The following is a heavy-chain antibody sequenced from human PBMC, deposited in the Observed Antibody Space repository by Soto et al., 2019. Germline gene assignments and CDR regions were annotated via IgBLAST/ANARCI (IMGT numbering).Heavy chain of an antibody. Sequence: SETLSLTCAVYGGSFSGYYWSWIRQPPGKGLEWIGEINHSGSTNYNPSLKSRVTISVDTSKNQFSLKLSSVTAADTAVYYCARAHLGVAAAGTYWFDPWGQGTLVTVSS. V-gene: IGHV4-34*01. CDR2: INHSGST. CDR1: GGSFSGYY. J-gene: IGHJ5*02. CDR3: ARAHLGVAAAGTYWFDP. D-gene: IGHD6-13*01.